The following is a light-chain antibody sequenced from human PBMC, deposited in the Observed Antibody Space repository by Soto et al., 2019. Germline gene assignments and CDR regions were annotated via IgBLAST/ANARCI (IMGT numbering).Light chain of an antibody. Sequence: EIVLTQSPATLSLSPGERATLSCRASESVNNNYLAWYQQKPGQAPRLLISGASSRAIGIPDRFSGSGSGTDFTLTISRLEPEDFAVYYCQQYGSSGTFGQGTKVDIK. J-gene: IGKJ1*01. CDR2: GAS. V-gene: IGKV3-20*01. CDR1: ESVNNNY. CDR3: QQYGSSGT.